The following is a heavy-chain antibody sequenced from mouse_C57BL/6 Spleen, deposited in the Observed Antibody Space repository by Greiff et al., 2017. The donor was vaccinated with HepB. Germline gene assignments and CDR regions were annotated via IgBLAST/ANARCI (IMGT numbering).Heavy chain of an antibody. J-gene: IGHJ1*03. Sequence: EVKLQESGGGLVKPGGSLKLSCAASGFTFSSYTMSWVRQTPEKRLEWVATISGGGGNTYYPDSVKGRFTISRDNAKNTLYLQMSSLRSEDTALYYCARQDYGSSPWYFDVWGTGTTVTVSS. CDR1: GFTFSSYT. CDR3: ARQDYGSSPWYFDV. V-gene: IGHV5-9*01. CDR2: ISGGGGNT. D-gene: IGHD1-1*01.